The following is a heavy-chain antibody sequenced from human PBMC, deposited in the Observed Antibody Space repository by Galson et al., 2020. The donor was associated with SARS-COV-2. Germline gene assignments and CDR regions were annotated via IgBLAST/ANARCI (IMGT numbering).Heavy chain of an antibody. D-gene: IGHD2-2*01. J-gene: IGHJ4*02. CDR2: ISGSDGST. Sequence: TGGSLRLSCAASGFTFSDYAMSWVRQAPGKGLEWVSVISGSDGSTYYADSVKGRFTISRDNSKNTLYLQMNSLRAEDTAVYYCAKAGCTSTSSYCNCWGQGTLVTVSS. CDR1: GFTFSDYA. CDR3: AKAGCTSTSSYCNC. V-gene: IGHV3-23*01.